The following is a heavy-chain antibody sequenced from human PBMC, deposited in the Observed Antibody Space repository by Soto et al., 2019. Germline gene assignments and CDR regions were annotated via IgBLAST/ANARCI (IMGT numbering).Heavy chain of an antibody. Sequence: GGSLRLSCAASGFTFSTYAMAWVRQAPGKGLEWVGRTRNKANSYTTDYAASVKGRFTISRDNSKNSLYLQMNSLKTEDTAVYYCARIDYGDPDYWGQGTLVTVSS. J-gene: IGHJ4*02. V-gene: IGHV3-72*01. D-gene: IGHD4-17*01. CDR2: TRNKANSYTT. CDR3: ARIDYGDPDY. CDR1: GFTFSTYA.